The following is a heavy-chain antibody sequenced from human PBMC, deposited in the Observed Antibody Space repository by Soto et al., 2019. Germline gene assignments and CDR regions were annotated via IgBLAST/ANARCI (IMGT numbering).Heavy chain of an antibody. CDR1: GGSISSGGYY. Sequence: QVQLQESGPGLVKPSQTLSLTCTVSGGSISSGGYYWSWIRQHPGKGLEWIGYIYYSGSTYYNPSLKNRVTISVDTSKNQFSQKLSSVTAADTAVYYCARGDGDYVMPPFDYWGQGTLVTVSS. V-gene: IGHV4-31*03. J-gene: IGHJ4*02. CDR3: ARGDGDYVMPPFDY. CDR2: IYYSGST. D-gene: IGHD4-17*01.